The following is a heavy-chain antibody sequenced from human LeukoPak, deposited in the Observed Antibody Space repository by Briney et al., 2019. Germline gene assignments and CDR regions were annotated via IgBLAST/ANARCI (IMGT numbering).Heavy chain of an antibody. CDR2: INHSGST. V-gene: IGHV4-34*01. CDR1: GGSFSGYY. J-gene: IGHJ4*02. CDR3: ARGMITFGGVMPIDY. Sequence: SETLSLTCAVYGGSFSGYYWSWIRQPPGKGLEWIGEINHSGSTNYNPSLKSRVTISVDTSKYQFSLKLSSVTAADTAVYYCARGMITFGGVMPIDYWGQGTLATVSS. D-gene: IGHD3-16*01.